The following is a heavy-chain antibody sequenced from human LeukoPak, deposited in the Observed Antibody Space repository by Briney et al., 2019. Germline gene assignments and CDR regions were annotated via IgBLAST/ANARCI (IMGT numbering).Heavy chain of an antibody. Sequence: GGSLRLSCAASGFTFSNAWMSWVRQAPGKGLEWVGRIKSKTDGGTTDYAAPVKGRFTISRDDSKNTLYLQMNSLKTEDTAVYYCTTQYYDILTGTDYWGQGTLVTVSS. J-gene: IGHJ4*02. V-gene: IGHV3-15*01. CDR2: IKSKTDGGTT. CDR3: TTQYYDILTGTDY. CDR1: GFTFSNAW. D-gene: IGHD3-9*01.